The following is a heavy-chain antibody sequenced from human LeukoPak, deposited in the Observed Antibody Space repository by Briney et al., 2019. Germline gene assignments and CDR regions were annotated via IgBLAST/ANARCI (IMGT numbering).Heavy chain of an antibody. CDR1: GFTFRSHD. J-gene: IGHJ3*02. CDR2: ISASGGST. V-gene: IGHV3-23*01. Sequence: PGGSLRLSCAASGFTFRSHDMSWVRQAPGKGLEWVSGISASGGSTFYADSEKGRFTISRDNSKNTLYLQMNGLRVEDTAVYYCVREGPRGLAFDIWGQGTMVTVSS. CDR3: VREGPRGLAFDI.